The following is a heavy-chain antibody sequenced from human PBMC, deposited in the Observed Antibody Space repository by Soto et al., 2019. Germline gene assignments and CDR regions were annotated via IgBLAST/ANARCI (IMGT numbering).Heavy chain of an antibody. CDR3: ARSDYDVRSLHEQLGPDY. Sequence: ASVKVSCKASGYTFTSYGISWVRQAPGQGLEWMGWISAYNGNTNYAQKLQGRVTMTTDTSTSTAYMELRSLRSDDTAVYYCARSDYDVRSLHEQLGPDYWGQGTLVTVSS. J-gene: IGHJ4*02. CDR2: ISAYNGNT. CDR1: GYTFTSYG. V-gene: IGHV1-18*01. D-gene: IGHD6-13*01.